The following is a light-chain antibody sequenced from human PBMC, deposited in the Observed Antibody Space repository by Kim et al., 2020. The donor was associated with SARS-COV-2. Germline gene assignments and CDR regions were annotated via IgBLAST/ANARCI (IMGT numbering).Light chain of an antibody. V-gene: IGKV1-39*01. CDR3: QQSYITPRT. Sequence: ASVGDRFTLTCRASERISSYLNWYQQQPGKAPKLLIFAASRLQSGVPSRFSGSGSGTDFTLTISSLQPEDFATYYCQQSYITPRTFGQGTKVDIK. CDR1: ERISSY. CDR2: AAS. J-gene: IGKJ1*01.